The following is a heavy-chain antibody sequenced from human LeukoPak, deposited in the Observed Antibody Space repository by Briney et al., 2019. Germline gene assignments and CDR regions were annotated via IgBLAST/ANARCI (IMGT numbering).Heavy chain of an antibody. CDR2: LIPMFGTA. J-gene: IGHJ3*02. V-gene: IGHV1-69*13. CDR3: ARPFGVVTFDAFDI. Sequence: ASVKVSCKASGGTFNNNAINWVRQAPGQGLQWMGGLIPMFGTANYAQKFKGRVTITADESTTTAYMELSSLRSEDTAVYYCARPFGVVTFDAFDIWGQGTMVTVSS. D-gene: IGHD3-3*01. CDR1: GGTFNNNA.